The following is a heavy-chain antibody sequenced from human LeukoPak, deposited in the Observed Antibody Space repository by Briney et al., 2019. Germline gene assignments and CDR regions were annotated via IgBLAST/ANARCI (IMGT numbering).Heavy chain of an antibody. CDR1: GFTFSSYA. Sequence: LTGGSLRLSCAASGFTFSSYAMSWVRQAPGKGLEWVSAISGSGGSTYYADSVKGRFTISRDNSKNTLYLQMNSLRAEDTAVYYCARKGTYYYGSGPPGGMDVWGQGTTVTVSS. V-gene: IGHV3-23*01. J-gene: IGHJ6*02. CDR2: ISGSGGST. D-gene: IGHD3-10*01. CDR3: ARKGTYYYGSGPPGGMDV.